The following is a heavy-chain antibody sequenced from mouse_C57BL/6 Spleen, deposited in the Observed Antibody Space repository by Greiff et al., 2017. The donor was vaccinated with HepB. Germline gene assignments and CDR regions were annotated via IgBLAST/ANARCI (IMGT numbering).Heavy chain of an antibody. CDR3: ARHEDPGFITTVVAPFDY. D-gene: IGHD1-1*01. V-gene: IGHV1-62-2*01. CDR2: FYPGSGSI. CDR1: GYTFTEYT. J-gene: IGHJ2*01. Sequence: VQLQESGAELVKPGASVKLSCKASGYTFTEYTIHWVKQRSGQGLEWIGWFYPGSGSIKYNEKFKDKATLTADKSSSTVYMELSRLTSEDSAVYFCARHEDPGFITTVVAPFDYWGQGTTLTVSS.